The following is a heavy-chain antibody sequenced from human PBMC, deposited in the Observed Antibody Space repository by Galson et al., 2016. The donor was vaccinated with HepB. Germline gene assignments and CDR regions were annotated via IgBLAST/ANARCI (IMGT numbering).Heavy chain of an antibody. D-gene: IGHD6-25*01. V-gene: IGHV3-30-3*01. CDR2: VSFDGSDK. J-gene: IGHJ4*02. Sequence: SLRLSCAASGLTFINYAMHWVRQTPGKGLEWVAVVSFDGSDKYYADSVKGRFTTSRDNSKDTLYLQLNSLRTEDTAVYFCAAAPVPFDYWGQGTLVTVSS. CDR3: AAAPVPFDY. CDR1: GLTFINYA.